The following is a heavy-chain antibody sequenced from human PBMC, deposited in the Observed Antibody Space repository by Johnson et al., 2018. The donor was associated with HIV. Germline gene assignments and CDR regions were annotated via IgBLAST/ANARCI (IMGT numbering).Heavy chain of an antibody. Sequence: VQLVESGGGLIQPGGSLRLSCAASDFTFSSYGMHWVRQAPGKGLEWVGRIKSKTDGGTTDYAAPVKGRFTISRDDSKNTLYLQMNSLKTEDTAVYYCTTDPPGMSSTSERDAFDIWGQGTLVTVSS. J-gene: IGHJ3*02. CDR2: IKSKTDGGTT. V-gene: IGHV3-15*07. CDR1: DFTFSSYG. D-gene: IGHD2-2*01. CDR3: TTDPPGMSSTSERDAFDI.